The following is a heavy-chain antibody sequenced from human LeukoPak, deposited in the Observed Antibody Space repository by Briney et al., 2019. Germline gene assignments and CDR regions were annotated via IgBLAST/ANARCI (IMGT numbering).Heavy chain of an antibody. CDR3: ASTNVRVAGLGS. CDR1: GYTFTGYY. D-gene: IGHD6-19*01. V-gene: IGHV1-2*02. J-gene: IGHJ5*02. Sequence: ASVKVSCKASGYTFTGYYMHWVRQAPGQGLEWMGWINPNSGDTNYAQKFQGRVTMTRDTSISTAYMELSRLRSDDTAVYYCASTNVRVAGLGSWGQGTLVTVSS. CDR2: INPNSGDT.